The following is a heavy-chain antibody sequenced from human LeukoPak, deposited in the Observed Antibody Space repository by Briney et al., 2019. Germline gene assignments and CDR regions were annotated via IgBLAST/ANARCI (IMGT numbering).Heavy chain of an antibody. V-gene: IGHV3-21*01. CDR3: ATGKHYYDSSGYYFYYFDY. CDR1: GFSFSNYN. J-gene: IGHJ4*02. Sequence: GGSLRLSCAASGFSFSNYNINWVRQAPGKGLEWVSSISTSSTYIFYADSVKGRFTISRDKAKNSLYLRMNSLRADDTAVYYCATGKHYYDSSGYYFYYFDYWGQGTLVTVSS. D-gene: IGHD3-22*01. CDR2: ISTSSTYI.